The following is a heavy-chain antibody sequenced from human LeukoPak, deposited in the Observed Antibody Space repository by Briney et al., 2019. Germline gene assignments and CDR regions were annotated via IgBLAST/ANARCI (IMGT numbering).Heavy chain of an antibody. CDR2: IGRSGSPT. V-gene: IGHV3-23*05. D-gene: IGHD5-12*01. Sequence: PGGSLRLSCAASEITFSNYAISWVRQAPGKGLEWVAAIGRSGSPTYYADSVKGWFTISRDTSKNTLFLEMNSLRAEDTAVYYCAKVDPSVLGAFDVWGQGTMVTVSS. CDR3: AKVDPSVLGAFDV. J-gene: IGHJ3*01. CDR1: EITFSNYA.